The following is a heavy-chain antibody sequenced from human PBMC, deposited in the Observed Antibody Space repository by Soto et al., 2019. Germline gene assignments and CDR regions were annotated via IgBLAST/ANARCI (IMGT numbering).Heavy chain of an antibody. D-gene: IGHD3-10*01. CDR2: IYYSGNT. CDR1: SASLSSSTYY. CDR3: ARDYKEVTMVRGVISNYYYGMDV. V-gene: IGHV4-39*07. Sequence: SETVSLTCSVSSASLSSSTYYWSWIRQPPGRGPEWIGSIYYSGNTYYKPSLKSRVSISIDTSRNQFSLKLSSVTAADTAVYYCARDYKEVTMVRGVISNYYYGMDVWGQGTTVTVSS. J-gene: IGHJ6*02.